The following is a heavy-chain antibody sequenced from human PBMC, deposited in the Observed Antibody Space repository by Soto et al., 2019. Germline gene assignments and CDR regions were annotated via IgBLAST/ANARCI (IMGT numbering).Heavy chain of an antibody. D-gene: IGHD1-20*01. CDR1: GGSISSGDYY. Sequence: QVQLQESGPGLVKPSQTLSLTCTVSGGSISSGDYYWSWIRQPPGKGLEWIGYIYYSGRTYYNPSLKSRVTISVDTSKNQFSLKLCSVTAADTAVYYCARVSFASPIIVGLWFDPWGQGTLVTVSS. V-gene: IGHV4-30-4*01. CDR3: ARVSFASPIIVGLWFDP. CDR2: IYYSGRT. J-gene: IGHJ5*02.